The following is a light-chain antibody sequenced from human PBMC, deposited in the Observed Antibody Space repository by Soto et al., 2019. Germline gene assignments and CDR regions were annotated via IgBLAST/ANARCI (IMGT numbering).Light chain of an antibody. J-gene: IGKJ2*01. V-gene: IGKV3-20*01. CDR2: GAS. Sequence: EVVLTQSPGTLSLSPGERATLSCRPSQSVSGTYLTWYQQRPGQAPRRLIFGASSRSSDTPDRFSGSGSGTDFTLIISRVESEDFAVYYCQHYDSSSYTFGQGTKVEIK. CDR3: QHYDSSSYT. CDR1: QSVSGTY.